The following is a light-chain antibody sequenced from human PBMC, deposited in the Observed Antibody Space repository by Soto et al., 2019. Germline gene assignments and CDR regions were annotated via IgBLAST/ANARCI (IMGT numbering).Light chain of an antibody. CDR3: HQDYVSPWT. J-gene: IGKJ1*01. Sequence: AIQMTQAPPSLAASVGDRVTITCRASQDISNNLAWYQHKPGKAPNLLIYAGFSLRSGVPSRFGGSKSGRDFTLTISGLQPEDVGTYYCHQDYVSPWTFGRGTKVEIK. CDR1: QDISNN. CDR2: AGF. V-gene: IGKV1-6*01.